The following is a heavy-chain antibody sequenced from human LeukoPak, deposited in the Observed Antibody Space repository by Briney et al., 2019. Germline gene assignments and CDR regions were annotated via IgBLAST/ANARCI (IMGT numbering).Heavy chain of an antibody. CDR1: GFTFTSYA. D-gene: IGHD1-1*01. CDR2: ISGGGEDT. CDR3: AKPRAMTTGVGRYFDL. J-gene: IGHJ2*01. V-gene: IGHV3-23*01. Sequence: PGGSLRLSCAASGFTFTSYAMSWIRQAPGKGLEWGSAISGGGEDTYYPDSVKGRFTISRDNSKNTLYLQMNSLRAEDTAIYYCAKPRAMTTGVGRYFDLWGRGTLVADS.